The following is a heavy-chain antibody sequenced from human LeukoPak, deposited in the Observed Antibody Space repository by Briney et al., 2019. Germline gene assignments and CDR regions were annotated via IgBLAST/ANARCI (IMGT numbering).Heavy chain of an antibody. V-gene: IGHV4-59*08. Sequence: SETLSLTCTVSGDSISSSYWSWIRQPPGKGLEWIGYIYYSGSTYYKPSLRSRVTMSVDTSKNQLSLKLSSVTAADTAVYYCARQVTAAAGTNWFDPWGQGTLVTVSS. CDR1: GDSISSSY. D-gene: IGHD6-13*01. CDR3: ARQVTAAAGTNWFDP. CDR2: IYYSGST. J-gene: IGHJ5*02.